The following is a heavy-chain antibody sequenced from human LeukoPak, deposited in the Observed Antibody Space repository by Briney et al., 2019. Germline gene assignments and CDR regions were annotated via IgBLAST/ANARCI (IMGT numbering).Heavy chain of an antibody. CDR1: GFTFSTYS. J-gene: IGHJ6*03. CDR2: ISSASSYI. Sequence: GGSLRLSCAASGFTFSTYSMNWVRQAPGKGLEWVSSISSASSYIYYADSVKGRFTISRDDAKNSLYLRMNSLRAEDTAVYYCARYCSSSRCLYYYHMDVWGKGTTVTVSS. D-gene: IGHD2-2*01. V-gene: IGHV3-21*01. CDR3: ARYCSSSRCLYYYHMDV.